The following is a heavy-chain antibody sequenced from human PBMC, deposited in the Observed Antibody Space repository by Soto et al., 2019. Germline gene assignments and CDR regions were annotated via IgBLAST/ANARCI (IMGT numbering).Heavy chain of an antibody. CDR3: ARDYYAAFDY. V-gene: IGHV1-46*02. J-gene: IGHJ4*02. D-gene: IGHD3-10*01. CDR2: ISTDGGST. Sequence: ASVKVSCKASGYTFNNYYMDWVRQAPGQGLEWMGIISTDGGSTNKEQKNKGRVTITANKYTSTDNMELRRMRFEETDVYYCARDYYAAFDYWGQGTLVTVSS. CDR1: GYTFNNYY.